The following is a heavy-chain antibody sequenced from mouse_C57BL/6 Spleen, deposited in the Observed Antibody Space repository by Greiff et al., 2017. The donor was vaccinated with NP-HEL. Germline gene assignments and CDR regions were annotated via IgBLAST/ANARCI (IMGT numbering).Heavy chain of an antibody. CDR3: ARGPYYGSSYVFAY. CDR1: GYTFTSYW. V-gene: IGHV1-52*01. D-gene: IGHD1-1*01. J-gene: IGHJ3*01. CDR2: IDPSDSET. Sequence: VQLQESGAELVRPGSSVKLSCKASGYTFTSYWMHWVKQRPIQGLEWIGNIDPSDSETHYNQKFKDKATLTVDKSSSTAYMQLSSLTSEDSAVYYCARGPYYGSSYVFAYWGQGTLVTVSA.